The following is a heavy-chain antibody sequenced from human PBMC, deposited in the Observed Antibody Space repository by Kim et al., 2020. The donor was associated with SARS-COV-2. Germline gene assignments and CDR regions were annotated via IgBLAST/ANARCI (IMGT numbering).Heavy chain of an antibody. CDR3: ARDMYSSSWPGYYYYGMDV. Sequence: GGSLRLSCAASGFTFSSYDMHWVRQATGKGLEWVSAIGTAGDTYYPGSVKGRFTISRENAKNSLYLQMNSLRAGDTAVYYCARDMYSSSWPGYYYYGMDVWGQGTTVTVSS. V-gene: IGHV3-13*01. J-gene: IGHJ6*02. CDR1: GFTFSSYD. D-gene: IGHD6-13*01. CDR2: IGTAGDT.